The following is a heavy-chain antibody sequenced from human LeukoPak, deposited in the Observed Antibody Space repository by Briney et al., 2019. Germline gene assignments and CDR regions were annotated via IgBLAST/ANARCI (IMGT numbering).Heavy chain of an antibody. CDR3: AMEEGYNRGDNY. D-gene: IGHD5-24*01. Sequence: SETLSLTCTVSGGSISSSSYYWGWIRQPPGKGLEWIGSIYYSGSTYYNPSLKSRVTISVGTSKNQFSLKLSSVAAADTAVYYCAMEEGYNRGDNYWGQGTLVTVSS. CDR1: GGSISSSSYY. V-gene: IGHV4-39*01. J-gene: IGHJ4*02. CDR2: IYYSGST.